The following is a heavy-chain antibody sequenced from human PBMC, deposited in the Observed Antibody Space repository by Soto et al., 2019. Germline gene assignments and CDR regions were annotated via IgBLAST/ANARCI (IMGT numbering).Heavy chain of an antibody. Sequence: GESLKISCKGSGYSFTSYWISWVRQMPGKGLEWMGRIDPSDSYTNYSPSFQGHVTISADKSISTAYLQWSSLKASDIAMYYCARHAVGYCSSTSCRYYYGMDVWGQGTTVTVSS. CDR2: IDPSDSYT. V-gene: IGHV5-10-1*01. CDR3: ARHAVGYCSSTSCRYYYGMDV. D-gene: IGHD2-2*01. CDR1: GYSFTSYW. J-gene: IGHJ6*02.